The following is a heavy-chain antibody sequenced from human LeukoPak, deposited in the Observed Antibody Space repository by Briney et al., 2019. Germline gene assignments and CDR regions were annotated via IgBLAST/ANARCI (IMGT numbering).Heavy chain of an antibody. J-gene: IGHJ1*01. CDR3: ARGFYIAVTGPLDH. CDR2: INHSGST. V-gene: IGHV4-34*01. Sequence: SETLSLTCAVYGGSFSGYYWSWIRQPPGKGLEWIGEINHSGSTNYNPSLKSRVTISVDTSKNQFSLKLSSVTAADTAVYYCARGFYIAVTGPLDHWGHGTLVTVSS. D-gene: IGHD6-19*01. CDR1: GGSFSGYY.